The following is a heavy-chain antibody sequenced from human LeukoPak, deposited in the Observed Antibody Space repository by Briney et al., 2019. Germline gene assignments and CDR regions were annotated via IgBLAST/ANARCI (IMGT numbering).Heavy chain of an antibody. D-gene: IGHD5-18*01. Sequence: ASVKVSCKASGYTFTSYYMHWVRQAPGQGLEWMGIINPSGGSTSYAQKFQGRVTMTRDTSTSTVYMELSSLRSEDTAVYYCARDLVRGYSYGPFDPWGQGTLVTVSS. J-gene: IGHJ5*02. CDR3: ARDLVRGYSYGPFDP. CDR2: INPSGGST. V-gene: IGHV1-46*01. CDR1: GYTFTSYY.